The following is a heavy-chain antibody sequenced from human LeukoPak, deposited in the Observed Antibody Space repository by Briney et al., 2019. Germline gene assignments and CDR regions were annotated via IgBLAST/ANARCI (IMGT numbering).Heavy chain of an antibody. V-gene: IGHV4-61*01. CDR1: GGSVSSGSYY. CDR3: ARDSVVAATTFDY. Sequence: SETLSLTCTVPGGSVSSGSYYWSWIRQPPGKGLEWIGYIYYSGSTNYNPSLKSRVTISVDTSKNQFSLKLSSVTAADTAVYYCARDSVVAATTFDYWGQGTLVTVSS. D-gene: IGHD2-15*01. J-gene: IGHJ4*02. CDR2: IYYSGST.